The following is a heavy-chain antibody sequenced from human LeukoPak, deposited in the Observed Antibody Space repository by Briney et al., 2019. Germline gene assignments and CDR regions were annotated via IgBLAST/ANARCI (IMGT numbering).Heavy chain of an antibody. D-gene: IGHD6-13*01. Sequence: SETLSLTCTVSGGSISNYHWSWIWQPPGKGLEWIGYIYYSGSTNYNPSLKSRVTISVDTSKNQFSLKLSSVTAADTAVYYCARVYYSSSYDYWYFDLWGRGTLVTVSS. V-gene: IGHV4-59*01. CDR2: IYYSGST. CDR3: ARVYYSSSYDYWYFDL. J-gene: IGHJ2*01. CDR1: GGSISNYH.